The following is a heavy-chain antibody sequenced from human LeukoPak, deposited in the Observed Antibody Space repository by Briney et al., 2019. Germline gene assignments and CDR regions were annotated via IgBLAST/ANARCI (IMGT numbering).Heavy chain of an antibody. V-gene: IGHV3-48*03. CDR2: ISSSGSTI. D-gene: IGHD6-19*01. CDR1: GFTFSSYE. CDR3: ARDARYSSGWLDFDC. Sequence: GGSLRLSCAASGFTFSSYEMNWVRQAPGKGLEWVSYISSSGSTISYADFVKGRFTISRDNAKNSLYLQMNSLRAEDTAIYYCARDARYSSGWLDFDCWGQGTLVTVSS. J-gene: IGHJ4*02.